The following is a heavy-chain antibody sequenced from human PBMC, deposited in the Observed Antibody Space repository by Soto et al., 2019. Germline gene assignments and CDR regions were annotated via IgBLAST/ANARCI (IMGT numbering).Heavy chain of an antibody. V-gene: IGHV3-21*02. CDR2: INEDSSYI. Sequence: EVQLVESGGGLVKPGGSLRLSCAASGFTFSSYSMNWVRQAPGKGLEWVSSINEDSSYIYYAYSLRGRFTISRDNAKDSLYLQMNYLRAEDTAVYYCVIDFGRYFRSGYMDVWGDGATVTVSS. D-gene: IGHD3-9*01. CDR1: GFTFSSYS. J-gene: IGHJ6*03. CDR3: VIDFGRYFRSGYMDV.